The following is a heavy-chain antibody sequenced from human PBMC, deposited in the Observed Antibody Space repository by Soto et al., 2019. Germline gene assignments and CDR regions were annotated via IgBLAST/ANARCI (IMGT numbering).Heavy chain of an antibody. Sequence: QVQLVESGGGVVQPGGSLRLSCAASASIFKGHGMHWVRQAPGKGLEWVAIIRYDGSDEHYGDSVKGRFTISRDNSKNMWDWQMNSLRAEDTAVDDCARDGVGATTFVGCLDYWGQGTLGTVSS. D-gene: IGHD1-26*01. V-gene: IGHV3-33*08. CDR3: ARDGVGATTFVGCLDY. CDR1: ASIFKGHG. CDR2: IRYDGSDE. J-gene: IGHJ4*02.